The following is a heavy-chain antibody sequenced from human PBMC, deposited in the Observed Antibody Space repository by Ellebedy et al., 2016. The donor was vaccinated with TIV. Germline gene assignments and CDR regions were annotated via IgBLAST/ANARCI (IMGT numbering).Heavy chain of an antibody. V-gene: IGHV3-23*01. CDR1: GFTFSRYV. D-gene: IGHD3-9*01. Sequence: GGSLRLSCAASGFTFSRYVMTWVRQAPGKGLEWVSSISGTGLSTYYADSVKGRFTISRDSSENTLYLQMNSLRAEDTAVYHCARESYDTLTGTSYGMDVWGQGTTVTVSS. CDR3: ARESYDTLTGTSYGMDV. J-gene: IGHJ6*02. CDR2: ISGTGLST.